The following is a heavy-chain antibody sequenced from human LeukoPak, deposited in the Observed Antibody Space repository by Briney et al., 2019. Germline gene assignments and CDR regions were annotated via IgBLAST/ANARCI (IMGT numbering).Heavy chain of an antibody. D-gene: IGHD6-19*01. V-gene: IGHV3-30*03. CDR2: ISYDGRNK. J-gene: IGHJ4*02. Sequence: GRSLRLSCAASGFTFSSYGMHWVRQAPGRGLEWVAVISYDGRNKYYADSVKGRFTISRDNSKNTLYLQMNSLRAEDTAVYYCARDGSIAVARIPSGLDYWGQGTLVTVSS. CDR3: ARDGSIAVARIPSGLDY. CDR1: GFTFSSYG.